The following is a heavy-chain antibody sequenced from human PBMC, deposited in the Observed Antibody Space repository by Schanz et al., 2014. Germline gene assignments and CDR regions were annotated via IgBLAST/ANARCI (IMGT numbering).Heavy chain of an antibody. D-gene: IGHD1-1*01. Sequence: DVQLLESGGGLVQPGGSLRLSCAASGFTFNSYDMTWVRQAPGKGLEWVSSISHSGGSKYYADSVKGRFTISRDNSENTLYLQMNSLRAEDTAVYYCARAHGNNWYGKGLDYWGQGTQVTVSS. CDR2: ISHSGGSK. J-gene: IGHJ4*02. CDR3: ARAHGNNWYGKGLDY. V-gene: IGHV3-23*01. CDR1: GFTFNSYD.